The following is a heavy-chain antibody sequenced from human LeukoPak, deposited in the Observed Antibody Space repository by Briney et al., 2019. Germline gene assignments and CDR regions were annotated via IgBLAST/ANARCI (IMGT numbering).Heavy chain of an antibody. D-gene: IGHD5-18*01. CDR1: GGSIRSNTNFWGWNSSNY. CDR2: IHFTGTT. Sequence: PSETLSLTCTVSGGSIRSNTNFWGWNSSNYWGWIRQPPGKGLEWIGSIHFTGTTYCNPSLQSRLTISVDASNNQFSLKMTSVTATDTALYYCARQRDTASVGAFDIWGQGTMVTVSS. CDR3: ARQRDTASVGAFDI. V-gene: IGHV4-39*01. J-gene: IGHJ3*02.